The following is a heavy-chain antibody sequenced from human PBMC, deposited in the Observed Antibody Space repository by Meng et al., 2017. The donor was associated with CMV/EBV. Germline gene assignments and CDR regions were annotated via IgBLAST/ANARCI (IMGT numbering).Heavy chain of an antibody. CDR3: ARMRGSRRAGRGGSMIDAILDKMVTEGYHFDY. CDR1: SGSINDYC. V-gene: IGHV4-59*01. CDR2: VHSNKST. D-gene: IGHD2-2*02. Sequence: SETLSLTCTISSGSINDYCWNWIRQPPGKGLEWIGYVHSNKSTKDNPALKSRVDISLDTSKNQFSLKLTSVTAADTAVYYCARMRGSRRAGRGGSMIDAILDKMVTEGYHFDYWGQGMPVTVSS. J-gene: IGHJ4*02.